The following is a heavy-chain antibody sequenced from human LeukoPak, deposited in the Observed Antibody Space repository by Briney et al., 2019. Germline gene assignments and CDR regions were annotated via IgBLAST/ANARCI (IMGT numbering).Heavy chain of an antibody. V-gene: IGHV4-59*01. Sequence: SETLSLTCTVSGDSISSNYWNWIRQPPGKGLEWIGYISYSGSTNYNPSLKSRVTISVDTSKNQFSLKLSSVTAADTAVHYCARNIGSSQDYWGQGTLVTVSS. CDR1: GDSISSNY. J-gene: IGHJ4*02. CDR3: ARNIGSSQDY. CDR2: ISYSGST. D-gene: IGHD6-13*01.